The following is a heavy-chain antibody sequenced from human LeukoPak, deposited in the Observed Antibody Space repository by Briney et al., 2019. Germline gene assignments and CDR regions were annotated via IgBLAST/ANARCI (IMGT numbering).Heavy chain of an antibody. D-gene: IGHD3-16*01. CDR3: ARARVSPAFRLVGD. V-gene: IGHV4-30-4*01. CDR2: IYHSGST. Sequence: SETLSLTCTASGGSISSGDYDWSWIRQHPGKGLEYIGYIYHSGSTYYNPSLRSRIIMSVDTSKSQFSLKVTSVTAADTAVYYCARARVSPAFRLVGDWGKGPLVFVSS. CDR1: GGSISSGDYD. J-gene: IGHJ4*02.